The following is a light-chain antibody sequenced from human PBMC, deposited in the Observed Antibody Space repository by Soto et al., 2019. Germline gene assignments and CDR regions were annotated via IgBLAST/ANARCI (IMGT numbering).Light chain of an antibody. CDR1: QSISSY. Sequence: DIQRTQSPSSLSAYVGDRVTITCRARQSISSYLNCYQHKSGKAHKLLIYGASRLQSGLPSRFSGSGSGTDFAINIRILQPDAVETYYSQPRHITPYTFGQRTPRESK. J-gene: IGKJ2*01. CDR3: QPRHITPYT. CDR2: GAS. V-gene: IGKV1-39*01.